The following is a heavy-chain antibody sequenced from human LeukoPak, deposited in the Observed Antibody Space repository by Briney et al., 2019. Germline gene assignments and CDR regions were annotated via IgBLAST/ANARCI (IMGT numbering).Heavy chain of an antibody. CDR3: ARDRSPEGYYDSSHWDYYHGMDV. D-gene: IGHD3-22*01. V-gene: IGHV4-59*01. J-gene: IGHJ6*02. Sequence: PSETLSLTCTVSGGSISNYYWSWLRQPPGKGLEWIGYIYYSGSTNYNPSLKSRVTISVDTSKNQFSLNLSSVTAADTAMYYCARDRSPEGYYDSSHWDYYHGMDVWGQGTTVTVSS. CDR1: GGSISNYY. CDR2: IYYSGST.